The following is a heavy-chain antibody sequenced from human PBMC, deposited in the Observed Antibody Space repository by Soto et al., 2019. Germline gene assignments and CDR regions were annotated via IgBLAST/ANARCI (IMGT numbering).Heavy chain of an antibody. V-gene: IGHV3-30*18. Sequence: PVGSLRLSCAASGFTFSSYGMHWVRQAPGKGLEWVAVISYDGSNKYYADSVKGRFTISRDNSKNTLYLQMNSLRAEDTAVYYCAKGRPPPGYWGQGTLVTVSS. J-gene: IGHJ4*02. CDR1: GFTFSSYG. CDR2: ISYDGSNK. CDR3: AKGRPPPGY.